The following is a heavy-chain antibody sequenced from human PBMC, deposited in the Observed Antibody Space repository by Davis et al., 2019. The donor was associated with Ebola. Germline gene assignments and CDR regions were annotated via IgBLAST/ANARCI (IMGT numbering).Heavy chain of an antibody. CDR2: IYYSGRT. D-gene: IGHD2-2*01. CDR1: GGSVSSGSYY. J-gene: IGHJ6*02. Sequence: SETLSLTCTVSGGSVSSGSYYWSWIRQPPGKGLEWIGYIYYSGRTNYNPSLKSRVTISVDTSKNQFSLKLSSVTAADTAVYYCARAGGYCSSTSCYRYYYYGMDVWGQGTTVTVSS. V-gene: IGHV4-61*01. CDR3: ARAGGYCSSTSCYRYYYYGMDV.